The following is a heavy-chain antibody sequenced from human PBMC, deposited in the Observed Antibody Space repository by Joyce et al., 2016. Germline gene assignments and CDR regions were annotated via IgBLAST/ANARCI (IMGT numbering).Heavy chain of an antibody. V-gene: IGHV3-43*01. CDR2: ITWDVGSI. J-gene: IGHJ1*01. CDR1: GFIFDDYT. CDR3: AKDKYMRSSRESHFHH. D-gene: IGHD6-6*01. Sequence: EVQLVDSGGVVVQPGGSLRLSCAASGFIFDDYTMFWVRQPPGKDLEWVSLITWDVGSIYYEDSVKDRFTISRDNSKNSLFLQINSLKTEDTALYYCAKDKYMRSSRESHFHHWGQGTPVIVSS.